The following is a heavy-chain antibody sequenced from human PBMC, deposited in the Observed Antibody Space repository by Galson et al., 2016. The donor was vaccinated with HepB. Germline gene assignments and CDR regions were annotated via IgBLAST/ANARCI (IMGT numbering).Heavy chain of an antibody. V-gene: IGHV1-18*01. J-gene: IGHJ5*02. CDR3: ARDLGYCSGGGCYRNWLDP. CDR2: ISGNNGNT. D-gene: IGHD2-15*01. Sequence: SVKVSCKASGYTFTSYGIRWVRQAPGQGLEWMGWISGNNGNTNYAQKVQGRVTMTKDSSTRTAYMELRSLRSDDTAVYYCARDLGYCSGGGCYRNWLDPWGQGTLVTVSS. CDR1: GYTFTSYG.